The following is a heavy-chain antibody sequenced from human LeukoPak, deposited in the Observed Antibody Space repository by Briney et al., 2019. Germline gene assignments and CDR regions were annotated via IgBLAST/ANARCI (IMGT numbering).Heavy chain of an antibody. V-gene: IGHV3-48*04. CDR2: ISSSSSTI. CDR3: ARVVRYYYGSGSYYGFDY. D-gene: IGHD3-10*01. Sequence: GGSLRLSCAASGFTFNSYSINWVRQAPGKGLEWISYISSSSSTIYYADSVKGRFTISRDNAKNSLYLQMNSLRAEDTAVYYCARVVRYYYGSGSYYGFDYWGQGTLVTVSS. CDR1: GFTFNSYS. J-gene: IGHJ4*02.